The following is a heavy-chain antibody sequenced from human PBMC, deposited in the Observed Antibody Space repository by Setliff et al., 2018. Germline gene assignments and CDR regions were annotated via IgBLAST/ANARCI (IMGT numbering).Heavy chain of an antibody. CDR3: ARGHSGGYSNSFYWFFDV. J-gene: IGHJ2*01. Sequence: ASVKVSCKASGYTFTSYGISWVRQAPGQGLEWMGWISAYNGNTNYAQKLQGRVTMTTDTSTSTAYMELSSLRSEDTAVYYCARGHSGGYSNSFYWFFDVWGRGTLVTVSS. V-gene: IGHV1-18*01. CDR2: ISAYNGNT. D-gene: IGHD5-18*01. CDR1: GYTFTSYG.